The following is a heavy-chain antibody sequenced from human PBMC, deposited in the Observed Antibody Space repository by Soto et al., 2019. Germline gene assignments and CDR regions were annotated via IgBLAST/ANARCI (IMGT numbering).Heavy chain of an antibody. V-gene: IGHV1-3*04. CDR3: ARFGY. CDR1: GYTFLSYP. J-gene: IGHJ4*02. D-gene: IGHD3-10*01. CDR2: ISTDNGNT. Sequence: QVQLVQSGAEVRKPGAAVKVSCKTSGYTFLSYPIHWVRQAPGQGLEWMGWISTDNGNTKYLQKFQGRVTITRDKSASTAYMELSSVTSGDTAVYYCARFGYWGQGTLVTVSS.